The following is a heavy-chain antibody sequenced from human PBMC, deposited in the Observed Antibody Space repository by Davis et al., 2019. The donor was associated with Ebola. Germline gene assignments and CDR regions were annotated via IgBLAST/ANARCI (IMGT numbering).Heavy chain of an antibody. CDR1: GFTFSGSA. CDR2: IRSKANSFAT. J-gene: IGHJ4*02. Sequence: GESLKISCAASGFTFSGSAMHWVRQASGKGLEWVGRIRSKANSFATAYAASVKGRFTISRDDSKNTAYLQMNSLKTEDTAVYYCTRYSGGELHFDYWGQGTLVTVSS. V-gene: IGHV3-73*01. D-gene: IGHD4-23*01. CDR3: TRYSGGELHFDY.